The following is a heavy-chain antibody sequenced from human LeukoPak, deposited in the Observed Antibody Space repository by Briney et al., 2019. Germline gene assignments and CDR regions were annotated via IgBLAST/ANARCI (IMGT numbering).Heavy chain of an antibody. CDR2: ISGSGSDM. D-gene: IGHD2-8*01. J-gene: IGHJ4*01. CDR1: GFGFSDSY. CDR3: STDPRLLIY. V-gene: IGHV3-11*01. Sequence: PGGSLRLSCVVSGFGFSDSYMTWIRQTPGQGLEWLAYISGSGSDMYYADSVKGRFTISRDNAKNSLYLQMNSLRPDDTALYYCSTDPRLLIYWGHGTLVTVSS.